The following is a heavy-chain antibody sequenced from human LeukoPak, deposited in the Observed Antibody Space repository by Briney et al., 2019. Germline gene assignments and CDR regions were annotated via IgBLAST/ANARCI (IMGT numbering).Heavy chain of an antibody. CDR3: ARDYSGTYPFDY. Sequence: GGSLRLSCAASGFTFSSYNMNWVRQAPGKGLEWVSSISSSSSYIYYADSVKGRLTISRDNAKNSLYLQMNSLRAEDTAVYYCARDYSGTYPFDYWGQGTLVTVSS. V-gene: IGHV3-21*01. D-gene: IGHD1-26*01. CDR2: ISSSSSYI. CDR1: GFTFSSYN. J-gene: IGHJ4*02.